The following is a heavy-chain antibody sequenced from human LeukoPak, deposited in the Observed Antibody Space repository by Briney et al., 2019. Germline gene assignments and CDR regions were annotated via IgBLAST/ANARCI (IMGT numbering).Heavy chain of an antibody. CDR2: IYSGGNT. Sequence: GGSLRLSCAASGFTISTNYMSWVSQALGKGLGWVSIIYSGGNTYDADSVKGRFTISRGNSKNTVYLQMNSLRAEDTAVYYCARFFSSGWGYFHHWGQGALVTVSS. J-gene: IGHJ1*01. D-gene: IGHD6-19*01. CDR3: ARFFSSGWGYFHH. V-gene: IGHV3-53*01. CDR1: GFTISTNY.